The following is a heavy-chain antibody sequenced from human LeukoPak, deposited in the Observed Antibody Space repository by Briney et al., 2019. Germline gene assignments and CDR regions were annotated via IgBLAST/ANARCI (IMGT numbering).Heavy chain of an antibody. CDR2: IYHSGST. V-gene: IGHV4-38-2*01. D-gene: IGHD3-3*01. Sequence: SETLSLTCAVSGYSISSGYYWGWIRQPPGKGLEWIGSIYHSGSTYYNPSLKSRVTISVDTSKNQFSLKLSSVTAADTAVYYCARGELVLRFLEWFTPFDPWGQGTLATVSS. J-gene: IGHJ5*02. CDR1: GYSISSGYY. CDR3: ARGELVLRFLEWFTPFDP.